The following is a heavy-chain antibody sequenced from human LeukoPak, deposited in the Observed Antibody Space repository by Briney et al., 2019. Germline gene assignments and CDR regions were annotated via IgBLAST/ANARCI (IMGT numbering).Heavy chain of an antibody. D-gene: IGHD3-16*01. Sequence: GGSLRLSCAASGFTFSSYGMHWVRQAPGKGLEWVAVIWYDGSNKYYVDSVKGRFTISRDNSKNTLYLQMNSLRAEDTAVYYCARDGSRGNFDYWGQGTLVTVSS. J-gene: IGHJ4*02. CDR3: ARDGSRGNFDY. V-gene: IGHV3-33*01. CDR1: GFTFSSYG. CDR2: IWYDGSNK.